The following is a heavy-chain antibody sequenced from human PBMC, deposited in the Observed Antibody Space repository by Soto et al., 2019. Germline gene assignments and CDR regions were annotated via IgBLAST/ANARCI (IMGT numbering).Heavy chain of an antibody. CDR1: GFTFSNAW. J-gene: IGHJ6*02. D-gene: IGHD1-26*01. Sequence: EVQLVESGGGLVKPGGSFRLSCAASGFTFSNAWMSWVRQAPGEGLEWVGRIKSKTDGGTTDYAAPVKGRFTISRDDSKNTLYLQMNSVKTEDTALYYCTTDGSGDYYYYYGMDVWGQGTTVTVSS. CDR2: IKSKTDGGTT. CDR3: TTDGSGDYYYYYGMDV. V-gene: IGHV3-15*01.